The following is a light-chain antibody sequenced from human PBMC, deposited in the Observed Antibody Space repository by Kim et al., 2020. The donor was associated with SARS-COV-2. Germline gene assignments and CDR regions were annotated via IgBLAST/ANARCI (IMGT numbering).Light chain of an antibody. J-gene: IGLJ3*02. CDR3: SSYTSSGAWV. V-gene: IGLV2-14*03. Sequence: GQSITISCTGSGSNVGGYNYVSWYRPLPGKAPRLMIYDVSKRPSGISNRFSGSKSGNTASLTISGLQAEDEADYYCSSYTSSGAWVFGGGTKLTVL. CDR1: GSNVGGYNY. CDR2: DVS.